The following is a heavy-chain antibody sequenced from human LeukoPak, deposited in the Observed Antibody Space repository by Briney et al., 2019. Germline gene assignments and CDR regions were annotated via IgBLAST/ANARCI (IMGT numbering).Heavy chain of an antibody. Sequence: PDRSLRLSCAASGFTFDDYAMHWVRLAPGKGLEWVSGISWISGSIDYAVSVKGRFIISRDNAKNSLYLQMNSLRPEDTALYYCARSHYFDSSGSDFDSWGQGTLVTV. CDR2: ISWISGSI. V-gene: IGHV3-9*01. J-gene: IGHJ4*02. D-gene: IGHD3-22*01. CDR3: ARSHYFDSSGSDFDS. CDR1: GFTFDDYA.